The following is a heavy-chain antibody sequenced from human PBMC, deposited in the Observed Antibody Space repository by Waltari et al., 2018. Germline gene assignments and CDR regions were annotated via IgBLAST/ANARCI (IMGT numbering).Heavy chain of an antibody. CDR2: ISGYNGNT. D-gene: IGHD5-12*01. Sequence: QVQLVQSGADVKTLGASVKVSCKAPGYTFTKYDLSWVRQAPGQGLEWMGWISGYNGNTYNAQKVQGRITLTADTSTTTAYMELRSLRSDDTAVYYCARNSYTGYEDSWGQGTLVTVSS. V-gene: IGHV1-18*01. J-gene: IGHJ4*02. CDR1: GYTFTKYD. CDR3: ARNSYTGYEDS.